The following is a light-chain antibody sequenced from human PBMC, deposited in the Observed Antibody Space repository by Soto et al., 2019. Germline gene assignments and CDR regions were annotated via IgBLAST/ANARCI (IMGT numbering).Light chain of an antibody. CDR2: SNV. J-gene: IGLJ2*01. Sequence: QSVLTQSPSASGTPGQRVSISCSGSTSNIGTNTVSWYQHVPGTAPKLLIYSNVQRPSGVPDRFSGSKSGTSASLAISGLQSEDEGDYYCAAWDDNLNGVVFGGGTKLTVL. V-gene: IGLV1-44*01. CDR3: AAWDDNLNGVV. CDR1: TSNIGTNT.